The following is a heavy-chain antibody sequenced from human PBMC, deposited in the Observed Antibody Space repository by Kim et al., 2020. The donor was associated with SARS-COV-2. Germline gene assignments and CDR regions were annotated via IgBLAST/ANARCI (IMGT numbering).Heavy chain of an antibody. J-gene: IGHJ5*02. Sequence: GGSLRLSCAASGFTFSSYSMNWVRQAPGKGLEWVSSISSSSSYIYYADSVKGRFTISRDNAKNSLYLQMNSLRAEDTAVYYCAREVTYGDYGGGWFDPWGQGTLVTVSS. V-gene: IGHV3-21*01. D-gene: IGHD4-17*01. CDR1: GFTFSSYS. CDR2: ISSSSSYI. CDR3: AREVTYGDYGGGWFDP.